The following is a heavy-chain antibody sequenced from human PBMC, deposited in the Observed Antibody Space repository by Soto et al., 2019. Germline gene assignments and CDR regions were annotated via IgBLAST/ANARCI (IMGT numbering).Heavy chain of an antibody. V-gene: IGHV1-18*01. Sequence: ASVKVSCKASGYTFTSYGISWVRQAPGQGLEWMGWISAYNGNTNYAQKLQGRVTMTTDTSTSTAYMELRSLRSDDTAVYYCASYPDMVRGVINYYMDVWGKGTTVTVSS. CDR3: ASYPDMVRGVINYYMDV. J-gene: IGHJ6*03. D-gene: IGHD3-10*01. CDR2: ISAYNGNT. CDR1: GYTFTSYG.